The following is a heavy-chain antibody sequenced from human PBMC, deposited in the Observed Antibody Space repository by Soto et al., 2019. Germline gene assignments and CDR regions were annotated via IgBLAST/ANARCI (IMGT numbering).Heavy chain of an antibody. D-gene: IGHD2-2*01. CDR3: VRYCSSTLCNGVATRTFDY. J-gene: IGHJ4*02. CDR2: ISSSGNTV. CDR1: RFTVIAYE. V-gene: IGHV3-48*03. Sequence: SLRICCASSRFTVIAYEIIFLRNTPFKCLEWVSYISSSGNTVYYADSVKGRFTISRDNTRNSLYLQMNSLRDEDTALYYCVRYCSSTLCNGVATRTFDYWGQGTLVTVSS.